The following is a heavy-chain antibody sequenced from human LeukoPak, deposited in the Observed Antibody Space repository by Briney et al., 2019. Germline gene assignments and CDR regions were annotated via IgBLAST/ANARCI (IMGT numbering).Heavy chain of an antibody. D-gene: IGHD3-16*02. CDR3: ARELGVPYDYVWGSYRYAPKTDAFDI. J-gene: IGHJ3*02. Sequence: PSETLPLTCTVSGGSISSYYWSWIRQPAGKGLEWIGRIYTGGSTNYNPSLKSRVTMSVDTSKNQFSLKLSSVTAADTAVYYCARELGVPYDYVWGSYRYAPKTDAFDIWGQGTMVTVSS. CDR2: IYTGGST. V-gene: IGHV4-4*07. CDR1: GGSISSYY.